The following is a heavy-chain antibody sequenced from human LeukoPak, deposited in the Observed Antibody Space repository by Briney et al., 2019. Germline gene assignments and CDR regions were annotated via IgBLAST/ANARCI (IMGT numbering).Heavy chain of an antibody. D-gene: IGHD2-2*01. CDR1: GYTFTSHG. J-gene: IGHJ4*02. V-gene: IGHV1-2*02. CDR2: INPNSGGT. CDR3: ASGLVRAGTENY. Sequence: GASVKVSCKASGYTFTSHGISWVRQAPGQGLEWMGWINPNSGGTNYAQKFQGRVTMTRDTSISTAYMELSRLRSDDTAVYYCASGLVRAGTENYWGQGTLVTVSS.